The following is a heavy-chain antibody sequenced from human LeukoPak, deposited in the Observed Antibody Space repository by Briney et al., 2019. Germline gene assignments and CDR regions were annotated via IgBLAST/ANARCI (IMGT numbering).Heavy chain of an antibody. CDR3: ARGAVAGTFRGSEYYFDY. Sequence: PSQTLSLTCAVSGGSISSGGYSWSWIRQHPGKGLEWIGYIYYSGSTYYNPSLKSRVTISVDTSKNQFSLKLSSVTAADTAVYYCARGAVAGTFRGSEYYFDYWGQGTPVTVSS. CDR2: IYYSGST. CDR1: GGSISSGGYS. D-gene: IGHD6-19*01. J-gene: IGHJ4*02. V-gene: IGHV4-31*11.